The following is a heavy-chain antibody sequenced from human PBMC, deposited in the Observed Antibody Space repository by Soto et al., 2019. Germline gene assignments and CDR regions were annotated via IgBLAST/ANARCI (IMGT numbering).Heavy chain of an antibody. CDR1: GFAIRSYG. J-gene: IGHJ4*02. Sequence: VGSLRLSCAASGFAIRSYGMHWVRQAPGKGLEWVAVIWYDGGKEYYADSVKGRSTISRDNSKNTVSLQMNSLTAEDTAFYYCARDYSGLNGGIDYWGQGTLVTVSS. D-gene: IGHD5-12*01. V-gene: IGHV3-33*01. CDR3: ARDYSGLNGGIDY. CDR2: IWYDGGKE.